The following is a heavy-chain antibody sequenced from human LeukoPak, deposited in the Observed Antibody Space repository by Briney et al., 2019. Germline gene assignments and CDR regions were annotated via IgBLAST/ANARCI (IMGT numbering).Heavy chain of an antibody. D-gene: IGHD4-17*01. CDR1: GYSFTTYA. CDR3: ARRLKGSYGNLFDS. Sequence: ASVKVSCKASGYSFTTYATHWVRQAPGQRLEWMGWINPDKGDTKYSQTFQGRITVTRDTSASTTYMQVSSLISEDTAVYYCARRLKGSYGNLFDSWGQGTLVTLSS. J-gene: IGHJ4*02. CDR2: INPDKGDT. V-gene: IGHV1-3*01.